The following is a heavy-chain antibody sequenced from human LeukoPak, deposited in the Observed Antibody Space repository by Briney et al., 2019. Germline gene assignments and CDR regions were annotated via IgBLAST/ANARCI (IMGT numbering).Heavy chain of an antibody. J-gene: IGHJ4*02. CDR1: GGSFSSYY. D-gene: IGHD1-14*01. CDR3: AREAGTTGTYYFDY. CDR2: IYYSGST. Sequence: SETLSLTCTVSGGSFSSYYWSWIRQPPGKGLEGIGYIYYSGSTNYNPSLKSRVTISVDTSKNQFSLKLSSVTAADTAVYYCAREAGTTGTYYFDYWGQGTLVTVSS. V-gene: IGHV4-59*01.